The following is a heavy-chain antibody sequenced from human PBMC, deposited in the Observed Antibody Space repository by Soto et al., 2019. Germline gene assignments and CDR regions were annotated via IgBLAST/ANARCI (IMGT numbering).Heavy chain of an antibody. CDR2: LSGSGTST. J-gene: IGHJ4*02. CDR3: AKATTNGGWFNPFES. CDR1: GFSFFNYA. V-gene: IGHV3-23*01. D-gene: IGHD6-19*01. Sequence: GSLRLSCAACGFSFFNYAMNWVRQAPGKGLEWVSGLSGSGTSTSYADSVKGRFTISRDNSRDTLFLQMNSLTADDTAVYYCAKATTNGGWFNPFESWGQGTLVTVSS.